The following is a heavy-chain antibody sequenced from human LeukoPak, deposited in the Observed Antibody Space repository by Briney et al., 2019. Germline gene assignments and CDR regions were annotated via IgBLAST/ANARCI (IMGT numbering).Heavy chain of an antibody. D-gene: IGHD2-2*01. CDR1: GYTFTSYG. Sequence: ASVKVSCKASGYTFTSYGISWVRQAPGQGLDWMGWISAYNGNTNYAQKLQGRVTMTTDTSTSTAYMELRSLRSDDTAVYYCARVPAAMGYYYYYGMDVWGQGTTVTVSS. V-gene: IGHV1-18*01. CDR3: ARVPAAMGYYYYYGMDV. CDR2: ISAYNGNT. J-gene: IGHJ6*02.